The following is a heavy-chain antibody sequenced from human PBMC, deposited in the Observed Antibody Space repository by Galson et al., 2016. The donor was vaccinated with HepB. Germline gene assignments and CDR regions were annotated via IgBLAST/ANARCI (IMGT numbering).Heavy chain of an antibody. V-gene: IGHV3-7*03. Sequence: SLRLSCAASGFTFSSYWMTWVRQAPGQGLEWVANIKEDGSDKYYVDSVKGRFTISRDNAKNSLYLQMNSLRAEDTAVYYCVRFQRREPDNYWGQGTLVTVSS. D-gene: IGHD1-26*01. CDR2: IKEDGSDK. J-gene: IGHJ4*02. CDR1: GFTFSSYW. CDR3: VRFQRREPDNY.